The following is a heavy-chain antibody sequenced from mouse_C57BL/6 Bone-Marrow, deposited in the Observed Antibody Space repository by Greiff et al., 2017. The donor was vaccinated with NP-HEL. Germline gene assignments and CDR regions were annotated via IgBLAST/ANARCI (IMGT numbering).Heavy chain of an antibody. Sequence: QVQLQQSGAELARPGASVKMSCKASGYTFTSYTMHWVKQRPGQGLEWIGYINPSSGYTKYNQKFKDKATLTADKSSSTAYMQLSSLTSEDSAVYYCARSDLLAWFAYWGQGTLVTVSA. CDR3: ARSDLLAWFAY. J-gene: IGHJ3*01. D-gene: IGHD2-1*01. CDR1: GYTFTSYT. CDR2: INPSSGYT. V-gene: IGHV1-4*01.